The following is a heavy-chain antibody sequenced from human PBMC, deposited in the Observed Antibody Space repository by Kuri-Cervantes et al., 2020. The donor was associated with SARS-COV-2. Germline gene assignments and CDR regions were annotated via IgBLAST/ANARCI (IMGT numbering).Heavy chain of an antibody. CDR3: ARAYSYDSSGYYPGDY. D-gene: IGHD3-22*01. CDR2: IIPIFGTA. CDR1: GGTFSSYA. Sequence: SVKVSCKASGGTFSSYAISWVRQAPGQGLEWMGGIIPIFGTANYAQKFQGRVTITADESTSTAYMELSSLRSEDTAVYYCARAYSYDSSGYYPGDYWGQGTVVTVSS. V-gene: IGHV1-69*13. J-gene: IGHJ4*02.